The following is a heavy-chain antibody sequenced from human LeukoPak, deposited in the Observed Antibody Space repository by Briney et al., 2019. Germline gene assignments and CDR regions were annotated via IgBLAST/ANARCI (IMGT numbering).Heavy chain of an antibody. J-gene: IGHJ4*02. D-gene: IGHD4-17*01. CDR3: ARITVTTTPDDY. V-gene: IGHV4-34*01. Sequence: PSETLSLTCAVYGGSFSGYYWSWIRQPPGKGLEWIWEINHSGSTNYNPSLKSRGTISVDTSKNQFSLKLSSVTAADTAVYYCARITVTTTPDDYWGQGTLVTVSS. CDR1: GGSFSGYY. CDR2: INHSGST.